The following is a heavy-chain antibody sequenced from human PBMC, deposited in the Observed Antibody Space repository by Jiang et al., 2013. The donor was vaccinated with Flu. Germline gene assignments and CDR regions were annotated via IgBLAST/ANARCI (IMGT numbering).Heavy chain of an antibody. CDR1: GYSFTNYW. CDR3: ARSLVPAAPNWFDP. Sequence: GAEVKKPGESLKISCKGSGYSFTNYWIAWVRQMPGKGLEWMGIIYPGDSDIRYNPSFQGQVTISADKSISTAYLQWSSLKASDTAMYYCARSLVPAAPNWFDPWGQGTLVTVSS. V-gene: IGHV5-51*01. CDR2: IYPGDSDI. J-gene: IGHJ5*02. D-gene: IGHD2-2*01.